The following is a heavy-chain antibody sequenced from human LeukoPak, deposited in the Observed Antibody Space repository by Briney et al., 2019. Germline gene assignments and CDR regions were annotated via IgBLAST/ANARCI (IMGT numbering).Heavy chain of an antibody. D-gene: IGHD4-23*01. J-gene: IGHJ4*02. CDR1: GVTFSSYG. V-gene: IGHV3-23*01. CDR2: ISSTGGTT. CDR3: ARGYGGNSF. Sequence: GGSLRLSCAASGVTFSSYGMSWVRQAPGKGLEWVSSISSTGGTTYYADSVKGRFTISRDNSKNTLYLQMNSLRAEDTAVYYCARGYGGNSFWGQGTLVTVSS.